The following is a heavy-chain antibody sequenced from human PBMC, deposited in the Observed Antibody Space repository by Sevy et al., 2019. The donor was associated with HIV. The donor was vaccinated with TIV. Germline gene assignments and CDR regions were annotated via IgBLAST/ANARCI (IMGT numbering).Heavy chain of an antibody. V-gene: IGHV3-30-3*01. J-gene: IGHJ4*02. Sequence: GGSLRLSCAASGFTFSSHAMHWVRQAPGKGLEWMAAISYDGSSKYYADSVKGRFTISRDDSKNTLYLQMSSLRAGDTAVYYCARDGGYSVNFLPGSYWGQGTLVTVS. CDR3: ARDGGYSVNFLPGSY. D-gene: IGHD3-10*02. CDR2: ISYDGSSK. CDR1: GFTFSSHA.